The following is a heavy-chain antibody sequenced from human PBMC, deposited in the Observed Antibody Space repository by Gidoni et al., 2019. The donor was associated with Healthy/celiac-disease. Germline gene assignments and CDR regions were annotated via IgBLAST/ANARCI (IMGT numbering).Heavy chain of an antibody. CDR3: ARHAPGRQLWWA. CDR2: IYYSGST. J-gene: IGHJ5*02. V-gene: IGHV4-39*01. Sequence: QLQLQESGPGLVKPSETLCLTCTVSGGSISSSSYYWGWIRQPPGKGLEWIGSIYYSGSTYYNPSLKSRVTISVDTSKNQFSLKLSSVTAADTAVYYCARHAPGRQLWWAWGQGTLVTVSS. CDR1: GGSISSSSYY. D-gene: IGHD5-18*01.